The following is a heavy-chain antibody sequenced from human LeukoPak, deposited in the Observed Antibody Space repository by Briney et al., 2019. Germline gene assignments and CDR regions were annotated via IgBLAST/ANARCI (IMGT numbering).Heavy chain of an antibody. CDR3: AGSFYYDSSGYYYISTYAFDI. J-gene: IGHJ3*02. D-gene: IGHD3-22*01. CDR2: INDRGVT. V-gene: IGHV4-34*01. CDR1: GDSFTGYY. Sequence: PSETLSLTCAVYGDSFTGYYWSWIRQPPGRGLEWIGEINDRGVTYSDPSLKSRVTISRDTSNGQFSLRLTSVTAADTAVYYCAGSFYYDSSGYYYISTYAFDIWGQGTMVTVSS.